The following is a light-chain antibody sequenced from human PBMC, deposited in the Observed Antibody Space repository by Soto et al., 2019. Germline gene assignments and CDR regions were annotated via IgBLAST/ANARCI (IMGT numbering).Light chain of an antibody. CDR1: QSISTY. CDR2: ATS. CDR3: QQAYSTPWT. J-gene: IGKJ1*01. Sequence: DIQMTQSASSLSASVGDRVTITCRASQSISTYLHWYQQKQGTAPKLLIYATSNLQSGVPSRFSGSGSGTDCTITINSLQPEDASTYDGQQAYSTPWTFGQGTKVDIK. V-gene: IGKV1-39*01.